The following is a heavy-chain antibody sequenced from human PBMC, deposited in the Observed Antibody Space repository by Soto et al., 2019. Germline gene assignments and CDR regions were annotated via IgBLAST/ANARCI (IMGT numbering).Heavy chain of an antibody. J-gene: IGHJ5*02. CDR3: ARVRLIITIFGVVIFQGWFDP. CDR2: ISAYNGNT. V-gene: IGHV1-18*04. D-gene: IGHD3-3*01. CDR1: GYTFTGYY. Sequence: ASVKVSCKASGYTFTGYYMHWVRQAPGQGLEWMGWISAYNGNTNYAQKLQGRVTMTTDTSTSTAYMELRSLRSDDTAVYYCARVRLIITIFGVVIFQGWFDPWGQGTLVTVSS.